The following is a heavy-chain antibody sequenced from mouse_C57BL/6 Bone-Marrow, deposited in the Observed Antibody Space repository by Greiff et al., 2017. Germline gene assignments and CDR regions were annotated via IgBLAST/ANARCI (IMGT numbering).Heavy chain of an antibody. CDR2: IHPNSGST. Sequence: QVQLQQPGAELVKPGASVKLSCKASGYTFTSYWMHWVKQRPGQGLEWIGMIHPNSGSTNYNEKFKSKATLTVDKSSSTAYMQLSSLTSEDSAVYELAISFITKVVTYDYAVDYWDQGTSVTVSA. V-gene: IGHV1-64*01. CDR1: GYTFTSYW. D-gene: IGHD1-1*01. CDR3: AISFITKVVTYDYAVDY. J-gene: IGHJ4*01.